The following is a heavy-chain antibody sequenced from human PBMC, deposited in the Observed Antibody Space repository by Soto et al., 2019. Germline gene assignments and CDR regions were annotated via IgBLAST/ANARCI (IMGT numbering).Heavy chain of an antibody. CDR1: GFSFSDYP. Sequence: VQLVESGGGLVQPGGSMRLSGADSGFSFSDYPMNWVRQAPGKGLAWLSNIRSTSDDPYYAESLQGRFTLSRDIVSNSFYLKMNSLRDEDTAVYYCARDQQWAFDLWGQGGLVTVSS. CDR3: ARDQQWAFDL. D-gene: IGHD6-19*01. J-gene: IGHJ4*02. V-gene: IGHV3-48*02. CDR2: IRSTSDDP.